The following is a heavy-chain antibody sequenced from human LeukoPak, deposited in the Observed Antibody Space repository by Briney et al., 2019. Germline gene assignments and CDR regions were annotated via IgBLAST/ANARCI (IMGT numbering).Heavy chain of an antibody. J-gene: IGHJ4*02. V-gene: IGHV1-69*13. CDR2: IIPIFGTA. Sequence: SVKVSCKASGGTFSSYAISWVRQAPGQGLEWMGGIIPIFGTANYAQKFQGRVTITADESTSTAYMELSSLRAEDTAVYYCARAGGGYVAGYPAYYFDYWGQGTLVTVSS. CDR1: GGTFSSYA. D-gene: IGHD6-19*01. CDR3: ARAGGGYVAGYPAYYFDY.